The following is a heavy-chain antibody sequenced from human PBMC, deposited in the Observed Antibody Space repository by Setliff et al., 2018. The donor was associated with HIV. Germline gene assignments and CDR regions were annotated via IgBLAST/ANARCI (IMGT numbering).Heavy chain of an antibody. CDR1: GGSISSSSYY. D-gene: IGHD2-2*01. CDR2: IYYSGST. V-gene: IGHV4-39*01. CDR3: ARLPGYCSSTGCQGYFDC. Sequence: PSETLSLTCTVSGGSISSSSYYWGWIRQPPGKGLEWIGNIYYSGSTYYNPSLKSRVTISVATSKKQFSLKLSSVTASDTAVYYCARLPGYCSSTGCQGYFDCWGQGTLVTVSS. J-gene: IGHJ4*02.